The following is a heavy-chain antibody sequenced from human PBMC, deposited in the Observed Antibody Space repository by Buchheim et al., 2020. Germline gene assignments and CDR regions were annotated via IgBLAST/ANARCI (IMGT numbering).Heavy chain of an antibody. Sequence: EVQLVESGGGLVQPGGSLRLSCAASGFTFSSYSMNWVRQAPGKGLEWVSVIYSGGSTYYADSVKGRFTISRDNSKNTLYLQMNSLRAEDTAVYYCARDLGGSYYGYYYYGMDVWGQGTT. J-gene: IGHJ6*02. CDR1: GFTFSSYS. CDR3: ARDLGGSYYGYYYYGMDV. CDR2: IYSGGST. V-gene: IGHV3-66*02. D-gene: IGHD1-26*01.